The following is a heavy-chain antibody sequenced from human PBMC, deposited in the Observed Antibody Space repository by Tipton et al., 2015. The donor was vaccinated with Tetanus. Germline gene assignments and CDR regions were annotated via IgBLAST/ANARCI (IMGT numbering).Heavy chain of an antibody. Sequence: SLRLSCVASGFTFEDHTMHWVRQAPGKGLEWVAVVTWDGGSTFYADSVQGRFTISRDNSKNSLFLQMSSLRTGDTALYYCVRETNGFDSWGQGTPVTVSS. CDR1: GFTFEDHT. CDR2: VTWDGGST. J-gene: IGHJ5*01. D-gene: IGHD1-26*01. CDR3: VRETNGFDS. V-gene: IGHV3-43*01.